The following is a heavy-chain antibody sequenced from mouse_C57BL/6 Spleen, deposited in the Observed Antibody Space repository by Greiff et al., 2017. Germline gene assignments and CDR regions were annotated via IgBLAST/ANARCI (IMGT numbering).Heavy chain of an antibody. V-gene: IGHV1-82*01. CDR1: GYAFSSSW. Sequence: VKLMESGPELVKPGASVKISCKASGYAFSSSWMNWVKQRPGKGLEWIGRIYPGDGDTNYNGKFKGKATLTADKSSSTAYMQLSSLTSEDSAVYFCARTGYDAMDYWGQGTSVTVSS. CDR3: ARTGYDAMDY. J-gene: IGHJ4*01. D-gene: IGHD4-1*01. CDR2: IYPGDGDT.